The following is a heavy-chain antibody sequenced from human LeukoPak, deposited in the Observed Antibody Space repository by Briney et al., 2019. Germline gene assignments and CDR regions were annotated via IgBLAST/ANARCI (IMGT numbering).Heavy chain of an antibody. J-gene: IGHJ4*02. V-gene: IGHV4-30-4*01. Sequence: KTSQTLSLTCTVSGGSISSGDYYWSWIRQPPGKGLEWIGYIYYSGSTYYNPSLKSRVTISVDTSKNQFSLKLSSVTAADTAVYYCARDGDYDISETSVPYYFDYWGQGTLVTVSS. D-gene: IGHD3-9*01. CDR1: GGSISSGDYY. CDR2: IYYSGST. CDR3: ARDGDYDISETSVPYYFDY.